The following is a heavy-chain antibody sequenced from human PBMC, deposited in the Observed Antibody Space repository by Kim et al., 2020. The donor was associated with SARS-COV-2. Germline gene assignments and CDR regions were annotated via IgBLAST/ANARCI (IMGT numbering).Heavy chain of an antibody. CDR1: GYTFTSYD. Sequence: ASVKVSCKAXGYTFTSYDINWVRQATGQGLEWMGWMNPNSGNTGYAQKFQGRVTMTRNTSISTAYMELSSLRSEDTAVYYCAVVVVPAATPRWGYYYYGMDVWGQGTTVTVSS. D-gene: IGHD2-2*01. J-gene: IGHJ6*02. CDR2: MNPNSGNT. V-gene: IGHV1-8*01. CDR3: AVVVVPAATPRWGYYYYGMDV.